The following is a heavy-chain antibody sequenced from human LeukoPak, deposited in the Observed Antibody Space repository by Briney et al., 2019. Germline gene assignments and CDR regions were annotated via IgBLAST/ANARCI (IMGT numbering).Heavy chain of an antibody. J-gene: IGHJ4*02. CDR1: GFTFSGYW. CDR3: VRGAGGPRNYVLDY. V-gene: IGHV3-74*01. CDR2: LNSDGTTI. Sequence: GGSLRLSCVASGFTFSGYWMHWVRQAPGMGLVWVSRLNSDGTTINYADSVKGRFTISRDNAKNTVYLQMSGLRDDDTALYFCVRGAGGPRNYVLDYWGQGALVSVSS. D-gene: IGHD3-10*02.